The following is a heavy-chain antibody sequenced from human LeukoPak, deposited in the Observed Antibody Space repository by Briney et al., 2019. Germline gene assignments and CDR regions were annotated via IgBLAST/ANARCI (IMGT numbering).Heavy chain of an antibody. CDR2: ISWNSGSI. D-gene: IGHD3-10*01. J-gene: IGHJ5*02. Sequence: SLRLSCAASGFTFDDYAMHWVRQAPGKGLEWVSGISWNSGSIGYADSVKGRFTISRDNAKNSLYLQMNSLRAEDTALYYCAKYNYGSGSYYSWGQGALVTVSS. V-gene: IGHV3-9*01. CDR3: AKYNYGSGSYYS. CDR1: GFTFDDYA.